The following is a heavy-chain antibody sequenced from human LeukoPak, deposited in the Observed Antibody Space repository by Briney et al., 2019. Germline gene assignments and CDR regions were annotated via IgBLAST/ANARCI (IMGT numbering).Heavy chain of an antibody. V-gene: IGHV4-59*08. J-gene: IGHJ1*01. CDR2: IYYSGST. D-gene: IGHD6-13*01. CDR3: ARGHVGSSSWYDSAEYFQH. CDR1: GDSINSYY. Sequence: SETLSLTCNVSGDSINSYYWSWIRQPPGKELEWIGYIYYSGSTNYNPSLKSRVTISVDTSKNQFSLKLSSVTAADTAVYYCARGHVGSSSWYDSAEYFQHWGQGTLVTVSS.